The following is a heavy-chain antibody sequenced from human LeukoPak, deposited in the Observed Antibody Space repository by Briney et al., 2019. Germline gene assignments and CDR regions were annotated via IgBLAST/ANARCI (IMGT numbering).Heavy chain of an antibody. CDR3: ARNPWHIAAAGTPDY. CDR2: INSDGSST. J-gene: IGHJ4*02. CDR1: GFTFSSFW. D-gene: IGHD6-13*01. V-gene: IGHV3-74*01. Sequence: PGGSLRLSCAASGFTFSSFWMHWVRQAPGKGLVWVSRINSDGSSTNYADSVKGRFTISRDNAKNTLFLQMNSLRADDTAVYYCARNPWHIAAAGTPDYWGQGALATVSS.